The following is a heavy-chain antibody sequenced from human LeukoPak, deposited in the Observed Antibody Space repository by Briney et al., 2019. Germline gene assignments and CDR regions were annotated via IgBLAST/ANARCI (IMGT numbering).Heavy chain of an antibody. CDR2: IYYSGST. CDR1: GGSISSYY. CDR3: ARRNMLEYCSGGSCYPDYYYGMDV. J-gene: IGHJ6*04. Sequence: SETLSLTCTVSGGSISSYYWSWIRQPPGKGLEWIGYIYYSGSTNYNPSLKSRVTISVDTSKNQFSLKLSSVTAADTAVYYCARRNMLEYCSGGSCYPDYYYGMDVWGKGTTVTVSS. V-gene: IGHV4-59*01. D-gene: IGHD2-15*01.